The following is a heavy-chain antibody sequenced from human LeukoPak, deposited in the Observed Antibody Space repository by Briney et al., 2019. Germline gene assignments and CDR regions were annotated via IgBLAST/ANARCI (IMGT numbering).Heavy chain of an antibody. CDR2: IIPIFGTA. J-gene: IGHJ6*03. D-gene: IGHD6-13*01. CDR3: ARRQYSSSWYSNYYYYYMDV. Sequence: SVNVSCKASGGTFSIYAISWVRQAPGQGLEWMGGIIPIFGTANYAQKFQGRVTITADESTSTAYMELSSLRSEDTAVYYCARRQYSSSWYSNYYYYYMDVWGKGTTVTVSS. V-gene: IGHV1-69*13. CDR1: GGTFSIYA.